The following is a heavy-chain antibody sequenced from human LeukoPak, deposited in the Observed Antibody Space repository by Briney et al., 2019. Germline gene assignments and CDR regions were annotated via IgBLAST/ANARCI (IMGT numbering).Heavy chain of an antibody. CDR3: AKEGIAVASFDY. D-gene: IGHD6-19*01. CDR1: GFTFRTYA. Sequence: TGGSLRLSCAASGFTFRTYAMSWVRQGPGKGLEWVSAISGGGGSTFYADSVRGRFTISRDDSKNTLVLQMNSLGAEDTAVYYCAKEGIAVASFDYWGQGILVTVPS. J-gene: IGHJ4*02. V-gene: IGHV3-23*01. CDR2: ISGGGGST.